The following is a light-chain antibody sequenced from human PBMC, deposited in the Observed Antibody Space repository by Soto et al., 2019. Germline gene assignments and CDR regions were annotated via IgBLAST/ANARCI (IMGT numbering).Light chain of an antibody. CDR2: DAS. Sequence: DIQMTQSPSTLPASVGDRVTITCRASQSIRHFLAWYQQKPGKAPKVVVYDASNLESGVPSRFSGSGSGTEFTLTISSLQPDDFATYYCQQYDDYWTFGPGTKVEVK. CDR1: QSIRHF. V-gene: IGKV1-5*01. CDR3: QQYDDYWT. J-gene: IGKJ1*01.